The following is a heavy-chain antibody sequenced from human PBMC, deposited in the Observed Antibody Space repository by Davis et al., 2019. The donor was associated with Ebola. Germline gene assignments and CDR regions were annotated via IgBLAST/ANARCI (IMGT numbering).Heavy chain of an antibody. CDR3: ARHRYSFNYPEFDY. J-gene: IGHJ4*02. CDR1: GDSITSPSSY. CDR2: TYHTGSD. D-gene: IGHD2-21*01. V-gene: IGHV4-39*01. Sequence: MPSETLSLTCSVSGDSITSPSSYWGWIRQPPGKGLEWIGTTYHTGSDLYNPSLRSRVTLSVDTSKNQFSLRLVSVTAADTAMYYCARHRYSFNYPEFDYWGQGTLVNVSS.